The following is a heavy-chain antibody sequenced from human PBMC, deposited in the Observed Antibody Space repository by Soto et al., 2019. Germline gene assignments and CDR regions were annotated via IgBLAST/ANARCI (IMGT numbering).Heavy chain of an antibody. Sequence: PGGSLRLSCAASGFTVSSNYMSWVRQAPGKGLEWVSVIYSGGSTYYADSVKGRFTISRDNSKNTLYLQMNSLRAEDTAVYYCARDPSDYDILTGYAYNWFDPWGQGTLVTVSS. CDR1: GFTVSSNY. CDR3: ARDPSDYDILTGYAYNWFDP. V-gene: IGHV3-66*01. D-gene: IGHD3-9*01. J-gene: IGHJ5*02. CDR2: IYSGGST.